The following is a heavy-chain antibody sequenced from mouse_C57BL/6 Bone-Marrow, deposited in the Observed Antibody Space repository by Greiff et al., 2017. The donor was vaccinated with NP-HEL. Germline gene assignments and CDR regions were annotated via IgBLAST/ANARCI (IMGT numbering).Heavy chain of an antibody. CDR3: TRAPRVYDYDGGGYYFDY. J-gene: IGHJ2*01. CDR2: IDPETGGT. V-gene: IGHV1-15*01. CDR1: GYTFTDYE. Sequence: QVQLQQSGAELVRPGASVTLSCKASGYTFTDYEMHWVKQTPVHGLEWIGAIDPETGGTASNQKFKGKAILTADKSSSTAYMELRSLTSEDSAVYYCTRAPRVYDYDGGGYYFDYWGQGTTLTGSS. D-gene: IGHD2-4*01.